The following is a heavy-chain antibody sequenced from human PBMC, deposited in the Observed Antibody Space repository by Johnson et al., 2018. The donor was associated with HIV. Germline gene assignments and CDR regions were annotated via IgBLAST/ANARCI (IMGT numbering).Heavy chain of an antibody. CDR1: GFTVSSNY. Sequence: VQLVESGGGLIQPGGSLRLSCAASGFTVSSNYMNWVRQAPGSGLEWVSGISGSGGSTYYADSVKGRFTISRDNSKNTLYLQMNSLRAEDTAVYYCARVSDSDSNWGQGTMVTVSS. CDR3: ARVSDSDSN. J-gene: IGHJ3*01. CDR2: SGSGGST. D-gene: IGHD3-22*01. V-gene: IGHV3-66*03.